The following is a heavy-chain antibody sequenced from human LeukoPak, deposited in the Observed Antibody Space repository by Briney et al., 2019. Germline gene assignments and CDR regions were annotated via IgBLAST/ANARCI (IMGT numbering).Heavy chain of an antibody. CDR1: GYTFTSYD. J-gene: IGHJ4*02. CDR3: ARVPLPYYYDSSGSRAYFDY. D-gene: IGHD3-22*01. V-gene: IGHV1-2*02. Sequence: ASVKVSCKASGYTFTSYDINWVRQAPGRGLEWMGWINPNSGGTNYAQKFQGRVTMTRDTSISTAYMELSRLRSDDTAEYYCARVPLPYYYDSSGSRAYFDYWGQGTLVTISS. CDR2: INPNSGGT.